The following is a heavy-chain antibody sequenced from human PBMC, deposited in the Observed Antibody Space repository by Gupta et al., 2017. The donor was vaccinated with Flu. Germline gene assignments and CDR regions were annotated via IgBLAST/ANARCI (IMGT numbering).Heavy chain of an antibody. J-gene: IGHJ5*02. CDR1: GGTFSSYA. CDR2: IIPIFGTA. CDR3: AKTLTQQHRMVWFDP. D-gene: IGHD6-13*01. Sequence: QVQLVQSGAEVKKPGSSVQVSCKASGGTFSSYAISWVRQAPGQGLEWMGGIIPIFGTANYAQKFQGRVTITADKSTSTAYMELSSLRSEDTAVYYCAKTLTQQHRMVWFDPWGQGTLVTVSS. V-gene: IGHV1-69*06.